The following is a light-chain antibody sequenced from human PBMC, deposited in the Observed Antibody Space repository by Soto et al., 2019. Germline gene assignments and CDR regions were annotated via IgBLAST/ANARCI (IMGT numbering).Light chain of an antibody. CDR2: GTS. Sequence: QAVVTQEPSLTVSPGGTVTLTCASSTGAVTSGYYPIWFQQTPGQAPRALIYGTSNKHSWTPARFSGSLLGGKAALALSGVQPEDAAEYYCLLCYGGAPVFGGGSQLTVL. CDR1: TGAVTSGYY. V-gene: IGLV7-43*01. CDR3: LLCYGGAPV. J-gene: IGLJ2*01.